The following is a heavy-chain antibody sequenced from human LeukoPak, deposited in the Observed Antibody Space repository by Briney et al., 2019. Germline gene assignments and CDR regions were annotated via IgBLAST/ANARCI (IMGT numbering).Heavy chain of an antibody. J-gene: IGHJ6*02. CDR2: INHSGST. CDR3: AKAGRQWLDPTYYYYGMDV. D-gene: IGHD6-19*01. Sequence: PSETLSLTCAVYGGSFSVYYWSWIRQPPGKGLEWIGEINHSGSTNYNPSLKSRVTISVDTSKNQFSLKLSSVTAADTAVYYCAKAGRQWLDPTYYYYGMDVWGQGTTVIVSS. CDR1: GGSFSVYY. V-gene: IGHV4-34*01.